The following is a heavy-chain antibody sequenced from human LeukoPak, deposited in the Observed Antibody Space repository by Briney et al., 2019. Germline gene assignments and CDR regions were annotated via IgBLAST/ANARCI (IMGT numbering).Heavy chain of an antibody. V-gene: IGHV3-21*04. CDR2: ISSSGSST. CDR3: AKAVDDYFFDY. Sequence: PGGSLRLSCAASGFTLSTYTMNWVRQAPGKGLEWVSSISSSGSSTHYADSVKGRFTISRDNSKNTLYLQMNSLRAEDTAAYYCAKAVDDYFFDYWGQGTLVTVSS. D-gene: IGHD2-21*02. CDR1: GFTLSTYT. J-gene: IGHJ4*02.